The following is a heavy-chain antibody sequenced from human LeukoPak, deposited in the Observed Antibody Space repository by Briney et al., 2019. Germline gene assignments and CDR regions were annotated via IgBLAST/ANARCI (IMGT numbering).Heavy chain of an antibody. V-gene: IGHV3-23*01. D-gene: IGHD3-22*01. CDR2: ISTSGGST. CDR3: AKKASSGYYYAFDY. Sequence: GGSLRLSCAASGFTFSSYAMSWVRQGPGKGLEWVSAISTSGGSTYYADSVKGRFTISKDNSKNTLYLEMNSLSAEDTAVYYCAKKASSGYYYAFDYWGQGTLVTVSS. J-gene: IGHJ4*02. CDR1: GFTFSSYA.